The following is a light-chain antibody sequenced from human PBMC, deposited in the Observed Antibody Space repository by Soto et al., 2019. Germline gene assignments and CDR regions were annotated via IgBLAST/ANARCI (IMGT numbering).Light chain of an antibody. CDR1: QSVRGH. V-gene: IGKV3-15*01. CDR2: AAS. Sequence: EIVMTQSPATLSVSPGERATLSCRASQSVRGHLAWYQQKPGQAPRLLVYAASTRATGIPARFSASGSGTELTLTSSSLQAEDLAIYYCQQYQNWPPWTFGQGTKMEIK. J-gene: IGKJ1*01. CDR3: QQYQNWPPWT.